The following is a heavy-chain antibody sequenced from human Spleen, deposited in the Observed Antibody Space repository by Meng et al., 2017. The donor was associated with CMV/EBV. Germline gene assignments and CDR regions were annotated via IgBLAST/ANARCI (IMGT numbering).Heavy chain of an antibody. CDR3: TRDLGRGTRGFDY. J-gene: IGHJ4*02. CDR2: ISSSTSYI. CDR1: GFTFSSYR. D-gene: IGHD3-16*01. Sequence: CAASGFTFSSYRMNWVRQAPAKGLEWVSSISSSTSYIYYADSLKGRFTISRDNAKNSLDLQMNSLRAEDTAVYYCTRDLGRGTRGFDYWGQGTLVTVSS. V-gene: IGHV3-21*01.